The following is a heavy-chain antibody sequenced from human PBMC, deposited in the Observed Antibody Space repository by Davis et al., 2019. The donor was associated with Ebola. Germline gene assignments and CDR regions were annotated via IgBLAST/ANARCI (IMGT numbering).Heavy chain of an antibody. V-gene: IGHV1-18*01. J-gene: IGHJ6*02. CDR2: ISAYNGNT. Sequence: ASVKVSCKASGYTFTSYGISWVRQAPGQGLEWMGWISAYNGNTNYAQKLQGRVTMTTDTSTSTAYMELRSLRSDDTAVYYCARDWGYCSGGSCYPTYYYYGIDVWGQGTTVTVSS. CDR3: ARDWGYCSGGSCYPTYYYYGIDV. D-gene: IGHD2-15*01. CDR1: GYTFTSYG.